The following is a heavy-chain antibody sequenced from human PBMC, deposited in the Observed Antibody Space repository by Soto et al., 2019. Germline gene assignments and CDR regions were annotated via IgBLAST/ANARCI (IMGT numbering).Heavy chain of an antibody. CDR3: ARFVAVAGTSFFDY. J-gene: IGHJ4*02. V-gene: IGHV4-59*01. CDR2: IYYSGST. Sequence: SETLSLTCTVSGGSISSYYWSWIRQPPGKGLEWIGYIYYSGSTNYNPSLKSRVTISVDTSKNQFSLKLSSVTAADTAVYYCARFVAVAGTSFFDYWGQGTLVTVSS. CDR1: GGSISSYY. D-gene: IGHD6-19*01.